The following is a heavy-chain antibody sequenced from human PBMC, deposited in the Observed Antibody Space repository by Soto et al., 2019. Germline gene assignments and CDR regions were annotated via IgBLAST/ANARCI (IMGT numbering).Heavy chain of an antibody. J-gene: IGHJ6*02. D-gene: IGHD2-2*02. CDR3: TRANGPAAIGHFHYGMDV. Sequence: GGSLRLSCAASGFSFRSYWMHWVRQAPGKGLVWVSRVNSDGSGTSYADSVEGRLTISRDNAKNTLYLQMNSLRAEDTAVYYCTRANGPAAIGHFHYGMDVWGQGTTVTV. CDR1: GFSFRSYW. CDR2: VNSDGSGT. V-gene: IGHV3-74*01.